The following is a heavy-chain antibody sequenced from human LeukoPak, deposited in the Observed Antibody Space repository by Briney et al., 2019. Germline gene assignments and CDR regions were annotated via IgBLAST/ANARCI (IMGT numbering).Heavy chain of an antibody. D-gene: IGHD1-1*01. J-gene: IGHJ5*02. CDR3: ARDGYNWNDGSNWFDP. CDR2: IWYDGSNK. Sequence: GGSLRLSCAASGFTFSSYGMHWARQAPGKGLDGVAVIWYDGSNKYYADSVKGRFTISRDNSKNTLYLQMNSLRAEDTAVYYCARDGYNWNDGSNWFDPWGQGTLVTVSS. V-gene: IGHV3-33*01. CDR1: GFTFSSYG.